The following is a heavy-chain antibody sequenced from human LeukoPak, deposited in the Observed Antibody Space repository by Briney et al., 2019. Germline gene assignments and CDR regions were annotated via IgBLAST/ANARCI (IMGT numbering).Heavy chain of an antibody. CDR2: ISGSGTST. D-gene: IGHD2-2*01. CDR1: GFPFRTYA. CDR3: AKSRSTSNNWFEP. Sequence: GGSLRLSCAASGFPFRTYALDWVRQAPGKGLEWVSGISGSGTSTSYADSVKGRFTISRDNSKNTLYLQMNSLRAEDTAVYYCAKSRSTSNNWFEPWGQGTLVTVSS. V-gene: IGHV3-23*01. J-gene: IGHJ5*02.